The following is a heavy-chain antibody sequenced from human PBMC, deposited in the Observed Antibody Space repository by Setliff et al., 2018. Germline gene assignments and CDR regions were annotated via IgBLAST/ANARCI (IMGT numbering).Heavy chain of an antibody. V-gene: IGHV1-18*01. Sequence: ASVKVSCKASGGTFRNYGISWVRQAPGQGLEWMGWISTYNGDTNYVQKLQGRVTIITDESTSTAFMQLSSLRSEDTAVYYCVREGVDSRSSTDYRYYMDVWGKGTTVTSP. CDR3: VREGVDSRSSTDYRYYMDV. J-gene: IGHJ6*03. D-gene: IGHD3-22*01. CDR1: GGTFRNYG. CDR2: ISTYNGDT.